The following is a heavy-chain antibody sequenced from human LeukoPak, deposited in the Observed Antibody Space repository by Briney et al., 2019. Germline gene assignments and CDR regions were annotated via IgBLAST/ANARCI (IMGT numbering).Heavy chain of an antibody. CDR3: ARDFGIAAAGSEASPPAYYYYMDV. Sequence: QPGRSLRLSCAASGFTFSSYGMHWVRQAPGKGLEWVAVIWYDGSNKYYADSVKGRFTISRDNSKNTLYLQMNSLRAEDTAVYYCARDFGIAAAGSEASPPAYYYYMDVWGKGTTVTVSS. J-gene: IGHJ6*03. V-gene: IGHV3-33*01. D-gene: IGHD6-13*01. CDR2: IWYDGSNK. CDR1: GFTFSSYG.